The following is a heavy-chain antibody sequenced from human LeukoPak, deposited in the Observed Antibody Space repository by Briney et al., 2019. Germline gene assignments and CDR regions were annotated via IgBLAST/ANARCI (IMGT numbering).Heavy chain of an antibody. CDR3: ARDAGYDILTGYSGGRAFDI. J-gene: IGHJ3*02. V-gene: IGHV3-11*01. CDR2: ISSSGSTI. D-gene: IGHD3-9*01. CDR1: GFTFSDYY. Sequence: GGSLRLSCAASGFTFSDYYMSWIRQAPGKGLEWVSYISSSGSTIYYADSVKGRFTISRDNAKNSLYLQMNSLRAEDTAVYYCARDAGYDILTGYSGGRAFDIWGQGTMVTVSS.